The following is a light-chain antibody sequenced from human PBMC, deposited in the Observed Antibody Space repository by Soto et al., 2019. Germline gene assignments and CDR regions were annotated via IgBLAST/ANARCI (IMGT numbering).Light chain of an antibody. CDR3: QQYDNLFALT. CDR1: QAISNY. J-gene: IGKJ4*01. V-gene: IGKV1-33*01. CDR2: DAS. Sequence: DIQMTQSPSSLSASVGDRVTITCQASQAISNYLNWYQQKPGKAPKLLIYDASNLETGVPSRFSGSGSGTDFTFTISSLQPEDIATYYCQQYDNLFALTFGGGTKVEIK.